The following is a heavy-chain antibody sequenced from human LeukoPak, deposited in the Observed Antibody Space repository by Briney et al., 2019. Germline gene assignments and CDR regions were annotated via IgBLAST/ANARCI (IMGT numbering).Heavy chain of an antibody. J-gene: IGHJ5*02. CDR2: FDPEDGET. D-gene: IGHD3-9*01. V-gene: IGHV1-24*01. CDR3: ATKQTYYDILTGLTHNWFDP. CDR1: GSTLTELS. Sequence: ASVKVSCKVSGSTLTELSMHWVRQAPGKGLEWMGGFDPEDGETIYAQKFQGRVTMTEDTSKDTAYMELSSLRSEDTAVYYCATKQTYYDILTGLTHNWFDPWGQGTLVTVSS.